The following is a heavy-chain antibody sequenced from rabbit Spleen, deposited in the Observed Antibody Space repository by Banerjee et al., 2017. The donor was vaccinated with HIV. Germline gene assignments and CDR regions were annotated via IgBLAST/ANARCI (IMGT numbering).Heavy chain of an antibody. Sequence: QEQLVESGGGLVQPGGSLKLSCKASEFDFSGYGMSWVRQAPGKGLEWIGYIDPLFYNTYYPSWVNGRFTISSHNAQNTLYLQLNSLTAADTATYFCVRGSTMTIIGAYYYNLWGPGTLVPS. V-gene: IGHV1S47*01. J-gene: IGHJ4*01. CDR3: VRGSTMTIIGAYYYNL. CDR2: IDPLFYNT. D-gene: IGHD2-1*01. CDR1: EFDFSGYG.